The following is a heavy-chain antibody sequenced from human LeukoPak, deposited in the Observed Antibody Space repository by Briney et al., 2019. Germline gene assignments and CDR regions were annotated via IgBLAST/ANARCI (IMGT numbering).Heavy chain of an antibody. CDR2: IIPILGIA. CDR3: ARDLFSYDYVWGSYRAALGY. V-gene: IGHV1-69*10. J-gene: IGHJ4*02. D-gene: IGHD3-16*02. Sequence: ASVKVSCKASGGTFISYTISWVRQAPGQGVEWMGGIIPILGIANYAQKFQGRVTITAEKSTSTAYMEQSSLRSEDTAVYYCARDLFSYDYVWGSYRAALGYWGQGTLVTVSS. CDR1: GGTFISYT.